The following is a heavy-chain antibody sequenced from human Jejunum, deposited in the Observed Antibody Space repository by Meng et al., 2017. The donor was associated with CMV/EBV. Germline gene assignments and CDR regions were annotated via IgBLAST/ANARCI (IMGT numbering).Heavy chain of an antibody. V-gene: IGHV3-7*03. CDR3: VVGHDSRKVAY. CDR2: IRYDGGER. D-gene: IGHD3-16*01. J-gene: IGHJ4*02. Sequence: AASGFNFKDYWMDWVRQAPGRGLEWVANIRYDGGERYYVNSVEGRFFIYRDNARNSLYLQMNSLRADDTGIYYCVVGHDSRKVAYWGQGTLVTVSS. CDR1: GFNFKDYW.